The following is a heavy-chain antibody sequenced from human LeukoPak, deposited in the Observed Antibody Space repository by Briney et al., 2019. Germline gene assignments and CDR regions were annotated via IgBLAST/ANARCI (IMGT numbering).Heavy chain of an antibody. D-gene: IGHD3-10*01. Sequence: GGSLRLSCVASGFSFRNAWMSWVRPAPRKGLEWVGRIKSKTDGGTTDYAARVKGRFTITRDDSRNTLYRQMNSLKTEDTAVYYCTTDVAFLGMVRGVSYWGQGTLVTVSS. V-gene: IGHV3-15*01. CDR1: GFSFRNAW. CDR3: TTDVAFLGMVRGVSY. CDR2: IKSKTDGGTT. J-gene: IGHJ4*02.